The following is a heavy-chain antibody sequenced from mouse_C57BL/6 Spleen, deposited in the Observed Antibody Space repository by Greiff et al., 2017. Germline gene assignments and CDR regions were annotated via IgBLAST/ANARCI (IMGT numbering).Heavy chain of an antibody. V-gene: IGHV1-64*01. Sequence: VQLQQPGAELVKPGASVKLSCKASGYTFTSYWMHWVKQRPGQGLEWIGMIHPTSGNTNYNEKFKSKATLTVDKSSSTAYIQLSSLSSEDSAVYYCATITTPFAYWGQGTLVTVSA. CDR2: IHPTSGNT. J-gene: IGHJ3*01. CDR3: ATITTPFAY. D-gene: IGHD1-1*01. CDR1: GYTFTSYW.